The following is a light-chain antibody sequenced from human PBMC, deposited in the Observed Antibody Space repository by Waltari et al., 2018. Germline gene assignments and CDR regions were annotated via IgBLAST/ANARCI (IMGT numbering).Light chain of an antibody. V-gene: IGLV1-40*01. CDR2: DYN. CDR1: SSHIGAGYD. J-gene: IGLJ2*01. CDR3: LSYDRSLRGSV. Sequence: QSVLTQPPSVSGAPGQRVTIPCTGSSSHIGAGYDVHWYQPPPGTAPTLLIYDYNKRPSGVPDRFAASKSSAAASLAITGLQAEDEADYYCLSYDRSLRGSVFGGGTKLTVL.